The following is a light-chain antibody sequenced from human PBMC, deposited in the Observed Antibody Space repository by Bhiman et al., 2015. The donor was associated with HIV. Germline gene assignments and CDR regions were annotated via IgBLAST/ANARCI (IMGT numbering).Light chain of an antibody. CDR2: DNN. V-gene: IGLV1-47*01. Sequence: QSVLTQPPSVSAAPGQKVTISCSGSRSNIGNNYVSWYQQFPGTAPKLLIYDNNQRPSGVPDRFSGSKSGTSASLAISGLRSEDEADYYCAAWDDSLSGRVFGTGTKVTVL. J-gene: IGLJ1*01. CDR3: AAWDDSLSGRV. CDR1: RSNIGNNY.